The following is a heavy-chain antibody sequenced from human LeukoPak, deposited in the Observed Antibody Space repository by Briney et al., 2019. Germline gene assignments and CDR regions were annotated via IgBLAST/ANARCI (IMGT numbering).Heavy chain of an antibody. Sequence: GGSLRLSCAASGFTVSSNYMSWVRQAPGKGLEWVSVIYSGGRTYYADSVKGRFTISRDNSKNTLYLQMNSLRAEDTAVYYCARDWRIDYGDSFYYFDYWGQGTLVTVSS. CDR1: GFTVSSNY. CDR2: IYSGGRT. J-gene: IGHJ4*02. V-gene: IGHV3-53*01. CDR3: ARDWRIDYGDSFYYFDY. D-gene: IGHD4-17*01.